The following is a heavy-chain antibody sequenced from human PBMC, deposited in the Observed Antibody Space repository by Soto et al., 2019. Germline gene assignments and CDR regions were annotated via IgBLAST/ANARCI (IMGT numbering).Heavy chain of an antibody. CDR1: GGSISSSSYY. CDR3: ARHGGAYGSGSYYKPWFDP. V-gene: IGHV4-39*01. J-gene: IGHJ5*02. Sequence: SETLSLTCTVSGGSISSSSYYWGWIRQPPGKGLEWIGSIYYSGSTYYNPSLKSRVTISVDTSKNQFSLKLSSVTAADTAVYYCARHGGAYGSGSYYKPWFDPWGQGTLVTV. D-gene: IGHD3-10*01. CDR2: IYYSGST.